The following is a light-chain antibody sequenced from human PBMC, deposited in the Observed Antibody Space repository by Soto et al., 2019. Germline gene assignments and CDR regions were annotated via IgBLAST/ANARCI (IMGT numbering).Light chain of an antibody. V-gene: IGKV1-27*01. CDR3: QKYDSPPRT. CDR1: QGISHY. J-gene: IGKJ1*01. CDR2: DAA. Sequence: DIQMTKSPSSLSASVGDRVTITCRASQGISHYLAWYQQKPGTVPKLLIYDAATLQSGVPPRFSGSGSGTDFTLTISSLQHEDVATYSCQKYDSPPRTFGQGTKVEI.